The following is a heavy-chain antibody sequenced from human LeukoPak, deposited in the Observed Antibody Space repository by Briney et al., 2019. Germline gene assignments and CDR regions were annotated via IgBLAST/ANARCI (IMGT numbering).Heavy chain of an antibody. J-gene: IGHJ3*02. CDR2: IYPGDSDT. CDR1: GYSFTSYW. D-gene: IGHD2-21*02. CDR3: ARAVCGGDCSDAFDI. V-gene: IGHV5-51*01. Sequence: GESLKISCKGSGYSFTSYWIGWVRQMPGKGPEWMGIIYPGDSDTRYSPSFQGQVTISADKSISTAYLQWSSLKASDTAMYYCARAVCGGDCSDAFDIWGQGTMVTVSS.